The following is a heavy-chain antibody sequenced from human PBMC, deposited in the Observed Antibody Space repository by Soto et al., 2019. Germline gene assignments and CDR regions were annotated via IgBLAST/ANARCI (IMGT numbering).Heavy chain of an antibody. D-gene: IGHD6-13*01. V-gene: IGHV5-10-1*01. J-gene: IGHJ6*02. CDR1: GYNFDTYW. Sequence: PGESLKISCKGSGYNFDTYWINWVRQTPGKGLEWMGRIDPIDSKTKYSPSLEGHITISVDKSISTTYLQWSSLKASDTAIYYCARRIAAAGGYYYYAFDVWGQGTAVTV. CDR3: ARRIAAAGGYYYYAFDV. CDR2: IDPIDSKT.